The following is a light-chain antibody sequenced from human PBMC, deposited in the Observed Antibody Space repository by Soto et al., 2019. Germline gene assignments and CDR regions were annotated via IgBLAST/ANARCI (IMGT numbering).Light chain of an antibody. Sequence: DIQMTQSPSTLSASVGDRVTITCRASQSISDWLAWYQQKPGKAPKLLIYKASTLESGLPSRFSGSGSGTEFTLTSSSLQTDDFASYYCQHYATYPLTFGGGTKVEI. J-gene: IGKJ4*01. V-gene: IGKV1-5*03. CDR2: KAS. CDR1: QSISDW. CDR3: QHYATYPLT.